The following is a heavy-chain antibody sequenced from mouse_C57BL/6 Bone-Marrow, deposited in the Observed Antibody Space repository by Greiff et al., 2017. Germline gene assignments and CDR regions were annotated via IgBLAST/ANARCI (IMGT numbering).Heavy chain of an antibody. CDR3: ARGVGYGSSYGY. J-gene: IGHJ2*01. CDR2: IDPSDSYT. CDR1: GYTFTSYW. D-gene: IGHD1-1*01. V-gene: IGHV1-59*01. Sequence: QVQLQQPGAELVRPGTSVKLSCKASGYTFTSYWMHWVKQRPGQGLEWIGVIDPSDSYTNYNQKFKGKATLTVDTSSSTAYMQISSLTSEDSAVYYCARGVGYGSSYGYWGQGTTLTVSS.